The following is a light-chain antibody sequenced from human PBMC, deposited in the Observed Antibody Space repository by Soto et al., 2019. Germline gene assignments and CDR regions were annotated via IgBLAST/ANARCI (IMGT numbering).Light chain of an antibody. CDR1: SSNIGNNF. Sequence: QSVLTQPPSTSGTPGQRVTISCSGSSSNIGNNFVFWYQHLPGTAPKLLIYSHNQRPSGVPDRFSGSTSDTSASLAISGLRSEDEADYYCAAWDDSLSGVVFGGGTKVTVL. J-gene: IGLJ2*01. CDR2: SHN. CDR3: AAWDDSLSGVV. V-gene: IGLV1-47*02.